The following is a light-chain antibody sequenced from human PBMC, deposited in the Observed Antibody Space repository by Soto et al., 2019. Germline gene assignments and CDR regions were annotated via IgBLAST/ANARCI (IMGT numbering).Light chain of an antibody. J-gene: IGKJ3*01. CDR3: QQYYSTPFT. CDR1: QSVLYSSNNKNY. CDR2: WAS. Sequence: DIVMTQSPDSLAVSLGERATINCKPSQSVLYSSNNKNYLAWYQQKPGQPPKLLIYWASTRESGVPDRFSGSGSGTDFTLTIISLQAEDVAVYYCQQYYSTPFTFGPGTKVDIK. V-gene: IGKV4-1*01.